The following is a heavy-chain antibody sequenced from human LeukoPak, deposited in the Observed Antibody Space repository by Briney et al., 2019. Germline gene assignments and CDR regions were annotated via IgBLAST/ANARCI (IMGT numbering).Heavy chain of an antibody. CDR3: ARGLVSSSGWFDP. J-gene: IGHJ5*02. CDR1: GGSFSGYY. CDR2: INHSGST. Sequence: DPSETLSLTCAVYGGSFSGYYWSWIRQPPGKGLEWIGEINHSGSTNYNPSLKSRVTISVDTSKNQFSLNLSSVTAADTAVYYCARGLVSSSGWFDPWGQGTLVTVSS. D-gene: IGHD6-13*01. V-gene: IGHV4-34*01.